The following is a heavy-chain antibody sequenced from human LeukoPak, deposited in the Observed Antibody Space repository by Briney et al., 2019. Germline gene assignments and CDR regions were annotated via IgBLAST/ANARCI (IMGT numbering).Heavy chain of an antibody. V-gene: IGHV1-8*01. CDR3: ARGGLGDTAMVCYFDY. CDR1: GYTFTSYD. CDR2: MNPNSGNT. J-gene: IGHJ4*02. D-gene: IGHD5-18*01. Sequence: GASVKVSCKASGYTFTSYDINWVRQATRQRLEWMGWMNPNSGNTGYAQKFQGRVTMTRNTSISTAYMELSSLRSEDTAVYYCARGGLGDTAMVCYFDYWGQGTLVAVSS.